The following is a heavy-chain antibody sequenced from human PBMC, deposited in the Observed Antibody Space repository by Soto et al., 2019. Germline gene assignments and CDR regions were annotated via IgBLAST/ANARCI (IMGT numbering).Heavy chain of an antibody. CDR3: ARALLKARDAFDI. CDR1: GFTFSSYI. J-gene: IGHJ3*02. Sequence: GGSLRLSCAASGFTFSSYIMNWVRQAPGKGLEWVSSISSSSSYIYYADSVKGRFTISRDNAKNSLYLQMNSLRAEDTAVYYCARALLKARDAFDIWGQGTTVTVSS. V-gene: IGHV3-21*01. CDR2: ISSSSSYI.